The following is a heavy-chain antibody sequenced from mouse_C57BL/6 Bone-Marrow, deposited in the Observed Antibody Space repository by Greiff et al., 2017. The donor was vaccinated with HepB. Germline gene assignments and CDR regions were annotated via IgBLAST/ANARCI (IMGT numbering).Heavy chain of an antibody. Sequence: VQLQQSGAELVQPGASVKISCEATDYAFTSHWMNWVKKRPGKGLEWVGQIYPGDGDTNYKGKFKGKATLPADNSSSTAYMQISSLTSEDSAVYFCARRYDRYLDDWGKGTTLTVSS. V-gene: IGHV1-80*01. CDR3: ARRYDRYLDD. CDR1: DYAFTSHW. J-gene: IGHJ1*03. D-gene: IGHD2-12*01. CDR2: IYPGDGDT.